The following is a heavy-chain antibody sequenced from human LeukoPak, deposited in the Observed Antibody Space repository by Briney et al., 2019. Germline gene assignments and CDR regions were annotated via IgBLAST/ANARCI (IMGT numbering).Heavy chain of an antibody. CDR3: AKGALQLWDTSEYFQH. CDR2: ISYDGSNK. J-gene: IGHJ1*01. Sequence: PGGSLRLSCAASGFTVSSNYMSWVRQAPGKGLEWVAVISYDGSNKYYADSVKGRFTISRDNSKNTLYLQMNSLRAEDTAVYYCAKGALQLWDTSEYFQHWGQGTLVTVSS. V-gene: IGHV3-30*18. D-gene: IGHD5-18*01. CDR1: GFTVSSNY.